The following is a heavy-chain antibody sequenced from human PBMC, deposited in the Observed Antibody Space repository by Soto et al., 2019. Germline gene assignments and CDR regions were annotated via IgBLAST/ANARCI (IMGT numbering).Heavy chain of an antibody. J-gene: IGHJ6*02. CDR1: GFTFSIYW. Sequence: EVQLVESGGGLVQPGGSLRLSCAASGFTFSIYWMHWVRQAPGKGPVWVSRIDNAGSSARYADSVKGRFTISRDNAKNRVYMQMISLRAEDTAVYYCTSVGGPVSGVDVWGQGTTVTVSS. CDR3: TSVGGPVSGVDV. D-gene: IGHD6-25*01. V-gene: IGHV3-74*01. CDR2: IDNAGSSA.